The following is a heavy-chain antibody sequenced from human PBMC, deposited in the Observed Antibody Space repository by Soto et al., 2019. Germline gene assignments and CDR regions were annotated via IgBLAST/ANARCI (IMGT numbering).Heavy chain of an antibody. CDR2: IWYDGSNK. J-gene: IGHJ6*02. Sequence: PGGSLRLSCAASGFTFSSYGMHWVHQAPGKGLEWVAVIWYDGSNKYYADSVKGRFTISRDNSKNTLYLQMNSLRAEDTAVYYCARGLIAAPDSPYYYGMDVWGQGTTVTVSS. CDR3: ARGLIAAPDSPYYYGMDV. V-gene: IGHV3-33*01. D-gene: IGHD6-13*01. CDR1: GFTFSSYG.